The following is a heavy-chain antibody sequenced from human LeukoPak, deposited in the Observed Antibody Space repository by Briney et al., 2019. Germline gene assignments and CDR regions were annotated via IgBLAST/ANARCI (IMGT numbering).Heavy chain of an antibody. J-gene: IGHJ3*02. V-gene: IGHV4-59*08. Sequence: SETLSLTCTVSGDSISPYYWSWIRQPPGKGLEWIGYIYYTGSGSTSNNPSLKSRVTLSVDTSRNQFSLKLNSVTAADTAVYYCTRLRWSPADAFEIWGQGTLVIVSS. CDR3: TRLRWSPADAFEI. CDR2: IYYTGSGST. CDR1: GDSISPYY. D-gene: IGHD3-3*01.